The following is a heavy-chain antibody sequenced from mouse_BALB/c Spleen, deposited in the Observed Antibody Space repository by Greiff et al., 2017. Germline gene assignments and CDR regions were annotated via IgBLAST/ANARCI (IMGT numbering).Heavy chain of an antibody. D-gene: IGHD2-10*02. CDR2: IYPSDSYT. Sequence: QVQLKQPGAELVRPGASVKLSCKASGYTFTSYWINWVKQRPGQGLEWIGNIYPSDSYTNYNQKFKDKATLTVDKSSSTAYMQLSSPTSEDSAVYYCTRSYGKRGIYAMDYWGQGTSVTVSS. V-gene: IGHV1-69*02. J-gene: IGHJ4*01. CDR1: GYTFTSYW. CDR3: TRSYGKRGIYAMDY.